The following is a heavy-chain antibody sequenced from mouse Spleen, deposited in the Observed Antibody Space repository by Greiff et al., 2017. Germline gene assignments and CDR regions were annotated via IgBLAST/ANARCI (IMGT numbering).Heavy chain of an antibody. CDR3: ARTDYSNYADWFAY. D-gene: IGHD2-5*01. V-gene: IGHV2-4-1*01. CDR1: GFSLTNYA. J-gene: IGHJ3*01. Sequence: VMLVESGPGLVAPSQSLSITCTVSGFSLTNYAVHWVRQSPGKGLEWLGVIWSDGSTDYNAAFISRLSISKDNSKSQVFFKMNSLQADDTAIYYCARTDYSNYADWFAYWGQGTLVTVSA. CDR2: IWSDGST.